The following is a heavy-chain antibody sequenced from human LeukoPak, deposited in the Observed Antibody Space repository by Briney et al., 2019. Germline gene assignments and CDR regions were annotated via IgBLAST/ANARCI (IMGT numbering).Heavy chain of an antibody. CDR2: IRSTGAST. V-gene: IGHV3-23*01. Sequence: PGVSLRLSCAASGFTFSAFAMTWVRQAPGKGLEWVSTIRSTGASTYYADSVKGRFTISRDNSKNTLYLQMNILTAKDTAVYYCAKGALYGSGSYYSAFDIWGQGTMVTVSS. D-gene: IGHD3-10*01. CDR1: GFTFSAFA. CDR3: AKGALYGSGSYYSAFDI. J-gene: IGHJ3*02.